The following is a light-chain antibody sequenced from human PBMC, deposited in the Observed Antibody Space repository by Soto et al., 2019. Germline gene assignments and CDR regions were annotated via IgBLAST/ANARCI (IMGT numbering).Light chain of an antibody. CDR3: QQYNNWPLT. Sequence: EIVLTQSPGTLSLSPGAGAPLSCRARQSVSSSYLAWYQQKPGQAPRLLIYGASTRATGIPARFSGSGSGTEFTLTISSLQSEDFAVYYCQQYNNWPLTFGGGTKVDIK. CDR2: GAS. CDR1: QSVSSSY. J-gene: IGKJ4*01. V-gene: IGKV3D-15*01.